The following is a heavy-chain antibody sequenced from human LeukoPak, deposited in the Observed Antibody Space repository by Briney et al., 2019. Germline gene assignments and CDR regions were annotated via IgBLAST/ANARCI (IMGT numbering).Heavy chain of an antibody. CDR3: ARRQSVDGSGWYWGYDY. V-gene: IGHV5-51*01. Sequence: GESLKISCKGSGYSFTSYWIGWVRQMPGKGLEWMGIIYPGDSDTRYSPSFQGQVTISADKSISTAYLQWSSLKASDTAMYYCARRQSVDGSGWYWGYDYWGQGTLVTVSS. CDR2: IYPGDSDT. CDR1: GYSFTSYW. J-gene: IGHJ4*02. D-gene: IGHD6-19*01.